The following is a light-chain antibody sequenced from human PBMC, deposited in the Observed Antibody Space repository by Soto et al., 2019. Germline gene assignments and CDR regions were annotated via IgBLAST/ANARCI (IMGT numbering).Light chain of an antibody. CDR2: GAS. Sequence: DVQLTQSPSFLSASVGDRVTITCRASQGIRSYLAWYQQRPGKAPELLIYGASTLRPGGASRFSGSGSGTEFTLTISSLQPEDFATYFCPHLTTFPPFSTFGPGPKV. CDR1: QGIRSY. V-gene: IGKV1-9*01. CDR3: PHLTTFPPFST. J-gene: IGKJ3*01.